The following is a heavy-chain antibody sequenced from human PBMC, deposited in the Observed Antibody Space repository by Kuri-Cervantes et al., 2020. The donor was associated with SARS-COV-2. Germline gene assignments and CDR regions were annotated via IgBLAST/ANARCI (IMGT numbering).Heavy chain of an antibody. V-gene: IGHV4-39*01. J-gene: IGHJ6*02. CDR2: IYYSGST. CDR3: ARQGGYYGMDV. D-gene: IGHD3-22*01. CDR1: GGSISSRSYY. Sequence: GSLRLSCSVSGGSISSRSYYWGWIRQPPGKGLEWIGSIYYSGSTNYNPTPKSRVTISVDTSTNQFFLNPTSVTAADTAVYYCARQGGYYGMDVWGQGTTVTVSS.